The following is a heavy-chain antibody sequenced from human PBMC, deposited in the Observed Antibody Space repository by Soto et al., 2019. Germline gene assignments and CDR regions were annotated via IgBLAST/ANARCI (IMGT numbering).Heavy chain of an antibody. V-gene: IGHV3-30*03. CDR2: ISYDGSNK. Sequence: QVQLVESGGGVVQPGRSLRLSCAASGFTFSSYGMHWVRQAPGKGLEWVAFISYDGSNKYYADSVKGRFTISRDNSKNTLYLQMNSLRAEDTVVYYCISTGGYFDYWGQGTLVTVSS. CDR3: ISTGGYFDY. J-gene: IGHJ4*02. CDR1: GFTFSSYG. D-gene: IGHD4-17*01.